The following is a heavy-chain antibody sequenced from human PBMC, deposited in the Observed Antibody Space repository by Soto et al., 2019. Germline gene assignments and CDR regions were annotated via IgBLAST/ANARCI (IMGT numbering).Heavy chain of an antibody. CDR3: ARGERYYYASSGYCGYDY. D-gene: IGHD3-22*01. V-gene: IGHV1-3*01. Sequence: ASVKVSCKASGDTFTNYAIHWVRQAPGQRLEWMGWINAGNGNTKYSQKFQGRVTITRDTSATSAYMELSSLRSEDTAVYYCARGERYYYASSGYCGYDYWGQGTLVTVSS. CDR1: GDTFTNYA. J-gene: IGHJ4*02. CDR2: INAGNGNT.